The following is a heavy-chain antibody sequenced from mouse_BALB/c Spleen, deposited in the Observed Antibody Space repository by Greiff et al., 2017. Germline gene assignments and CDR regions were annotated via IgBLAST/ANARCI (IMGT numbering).Heavy chain of an antibody. D-gene: IGHD1-1*01. J-gene: IGHJ1*01. CDR2: SRNKANDYTT. CDR3: ARDARDYYGSSYRWYFDV. V-gene: IGHV7-1*02. CDR1: GFTFSDFY. Sequence: EVKLMESGGGLVQPGGSLRLSCATSGFTFSDFYMEWVRQPPGKRLEWIAASRNKANDYTTEYSASVKGRFIVSRDTSQSILYLQMNALRAEDTAIYYCARDARDYYGSSYRWYFDVWGAGTTVTVSS.